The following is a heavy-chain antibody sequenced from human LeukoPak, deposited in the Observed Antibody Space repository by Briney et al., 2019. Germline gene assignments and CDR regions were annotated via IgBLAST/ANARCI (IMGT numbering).Heavy chain of an antibody. CDR2: IYSGGST. J-gene: IGHJ6*03. CDR3: ASTYCSSTSCSYYYYYYMDV. V-gene: IGHV3-53*01. Sequence: GGSLRLSCAASGFTLSSNYMSWVRQAPGKGLEWVSVIYSGGSTYYADSVKGRFTISRDNSKNTLYLQMNSLRAEDTAVYYCASTYCSSTSCSYYYYYYMDVWGKGTTVTVSS. D-gene: IGHD2-2*01. CDR1: GFTLSSNY.